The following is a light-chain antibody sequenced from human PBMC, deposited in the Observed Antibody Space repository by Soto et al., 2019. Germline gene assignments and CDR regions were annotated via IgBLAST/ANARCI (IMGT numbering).Light chain of an antibody. Sequence: QSALTQPPSASGSPGQSVTISCTGTSSDVGVYNYVSWYQQHLGKAPKLMIYEVNKRPSGVPDRFSGSKSGNTASLTVSGLQAEDEADYYCSSYGGSNNLVFGGGTKLTVL. CDR3: SSYGGSNNLV. V-gene: IGLV2-8*01. J-gene: IGLJ2*01. CDR1: SSDVGVYNY. CDR2: EVN.